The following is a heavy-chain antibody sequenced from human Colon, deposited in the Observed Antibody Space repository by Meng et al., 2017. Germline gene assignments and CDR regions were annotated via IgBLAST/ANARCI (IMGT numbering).Heavy chain of an antibody. Sequence: GSLRLSCTVSDYSISSSYYWGWVRQSPGKGLEYIGGISHSGNTYYNPSLKSRVTISKDTSKNQFSLGLSSVTAADTAIYYCARCDVGLPFDYWGPGKVVTVSS. CDR1: DYSISSSYY. J-gene: IGHJ4*02. CDR2: ISHSGNT. V-gene: IGHV4-38-2*02. CDR3: ARCDVGLPFDY. D-gene: IGHD1-26*01.